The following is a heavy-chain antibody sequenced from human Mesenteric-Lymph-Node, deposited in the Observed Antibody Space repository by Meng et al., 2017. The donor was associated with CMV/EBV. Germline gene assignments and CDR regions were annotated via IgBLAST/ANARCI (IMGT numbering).Heavy chain of an antibody. CDR3: AKEGNYYGSGSLLYYFDY. CDR1: GFIFDDYA. V-gene: IGHV3-9*01. Sequence: SLKISCAASGFIFDDYAMHWVRQAPGKGLEWVSGVSWNSGEIVYADSVKGRFTISRDNSKNTLYLQMNTLRAEDTAVYYCAKEGNYYGSGSLLYYFDYWGQGTLVTVSS. CDR2: VSWNSGEI. J-gene: IGHJ4*02. D-gene: IGHD3-10*01.